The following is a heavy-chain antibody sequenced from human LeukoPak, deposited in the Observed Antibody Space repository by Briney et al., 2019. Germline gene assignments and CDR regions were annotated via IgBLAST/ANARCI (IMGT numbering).Heavy chain of an antibody. CDR2: IYSRGLTRGST. CDR1: GGSLSSYY. D-gene: IGHD3-9*01. J-gene: IGHJ3*02. V-gene: IGHV4-59*01. Sequence: SETLSLTCTVSGGSLSSYYWSWIRQPPGKGLEWIGYIYSRGLTRGSTNYNPSLKSRVTISVDTSKNQFSLKLSSVTAADTAVYYCARYHDIVTGQGMGDSADAFDIWGQGTMVTVSS. CDR3: ARYHDIVTGQGMGDSADAFDI.